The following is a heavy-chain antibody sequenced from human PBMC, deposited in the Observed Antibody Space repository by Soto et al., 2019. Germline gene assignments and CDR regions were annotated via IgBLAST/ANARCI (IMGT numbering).Heavy chain of an antibody. Sequence: EVQLLESGGGLVRPGGSLRLSCAASGFTFYNYAMNWVRQAPGKGLEWGSTISGGGDGTYYADSVKGRFTISRDNSRNTVYLQMNSLSAEYTAGYYCAKKGLGSLATYCTTGDCNYAFDVWVQGTLVTVSS. D-gene: IGHD2-8*01. CDR3: AKKGLGSLATYCTTGDCNYAFDV. CDR2: ISGGGDGT. CDR1: GFTFYNYA. J-gene: IGHJ3*01. V-gene: IGHV3-23*01.